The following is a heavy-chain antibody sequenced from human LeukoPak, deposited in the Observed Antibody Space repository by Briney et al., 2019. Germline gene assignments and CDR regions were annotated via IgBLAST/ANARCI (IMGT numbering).Heavy chain of an antibody. CDR1: GFTVSSNY. V-gene: IGHV3-23*01. CDR2: ISGSGGST. Sequence: GGSLRLSCAASGFTVSSNYMSWVRQAPGKGLEWVSAISGSGGSTYYADSVKGRFTISRDNSKNTLYLQMNSLRAEDTAVYYCAKSMGGYYPYYFDYWGQGTLVTVSS. D-gene: IGHD3-22*01. J-gene: IGHJ4*02. CDR3: AKSMGGYYPYYFDY.